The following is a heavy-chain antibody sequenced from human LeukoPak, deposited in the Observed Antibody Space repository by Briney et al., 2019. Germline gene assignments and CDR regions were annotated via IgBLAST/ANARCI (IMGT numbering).Heavy chain of an antibody. V-gene: IGHV3-23*01. D-gene: IGHD3-10*01. Sequence: TGGSLRLSCAASGFTFSSYAMSWVRQAPGKGLEWVSAISGSGGSTYYADSVKGRFTISRDYSKNTLYLQMNSLRAEDTAVYYCAKGTFTMVRGGIDYWGQGTLVTVSS. CDR3: AKGTFTMVRGGIDY. CDR2: ISGSGGST. J-gene: IGHJ4*02. CDR1: GFTFSSYA.